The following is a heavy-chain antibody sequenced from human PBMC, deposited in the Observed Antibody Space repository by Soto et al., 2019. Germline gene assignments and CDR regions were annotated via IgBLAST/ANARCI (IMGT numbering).Heavy chain of an antibody. D-gene: IGHD1-26*01. V-gene: IGHV5-51*01. CDR1: GYSFTSYW. J-gene: IGHJ6*02. CDR3: ARDSGSYLNYYYYGMGV. CDR2: IYPGDSDT. Sequence: GESLKISCKGSGYSFTSYWIGWVRQMPGKGLEWMGIIYPGDSDTRYSPSFQGQVTISADKSISTAYLQWSSLKASDTAIYYCARDSGSYLNYYYYGMGVWGQGTTVTVSS.